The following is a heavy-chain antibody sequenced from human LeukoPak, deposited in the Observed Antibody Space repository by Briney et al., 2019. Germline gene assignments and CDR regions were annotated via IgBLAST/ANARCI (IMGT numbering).Heavy chain of an antibody. Sequence: SETLSLTCAVSRYSISNGYYWGWIRQPPGKELEWIASIYHSGSTYYNPSLKSRVTISVDSSKSQFPLRLNSVTAPDTAMYLCAILGHVNGRSCPNDAFDIWGQGTRVTVSS. V-gene: IGHV4-38-2*01. CDR3: AILGHVNGRSCPNDAFDI. D-gene: IGHD2-8*01. CDR2: IYHSGST. J-gene: IGHJ3*02. CDR1: RYSISNGYY.